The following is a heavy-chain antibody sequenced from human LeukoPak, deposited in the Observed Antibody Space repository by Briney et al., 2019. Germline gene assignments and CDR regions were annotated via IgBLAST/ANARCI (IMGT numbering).Heavy chain of an antibody. CDR2: IWYDGSNK. V-gene: IGHV3-33*06. D-gene: IGHD1-26*01. CDR3: AKDLPDSGRYAFDI. CDR1: GFTFSSYG. Sequence: GGSLRLSCAASGFTFSSYGMHWVRQAPGKGLEWVAVIWYDGSNKYYADSVKGRFTISRDNSKNTLYLQMNSLRAEDTAVYYCAKDLPDSGRYAFDIWGQGTMVIVSS. J-gene: IGHJ3*02.